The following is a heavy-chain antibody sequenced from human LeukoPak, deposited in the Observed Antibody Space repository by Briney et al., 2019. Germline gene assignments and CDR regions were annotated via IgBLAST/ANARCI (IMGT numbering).Heavy chain of an antibody. CDR3: ARGEYYFDY. Sequence: PSETLSLTCTLSGDSISYYYWTWIRQPAGKGLEWIGRIYTSGSTNYNPSLMSRVTMSVDTSKNQFSLKLRSVTAADTAVYYCARGEYYFDYWGQGTLVTVSS. J-gene: IGHJ4*02. CDR2: IYTSGST. V-gene: IGHV4-4*07. CDR1: GDSISYYY.